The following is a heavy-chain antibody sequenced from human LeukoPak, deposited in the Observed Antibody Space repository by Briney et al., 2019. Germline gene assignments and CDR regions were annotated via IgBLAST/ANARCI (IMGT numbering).Heavy chain of an antibody. Sequence: PGGSLRLSCAASGFTFSSYAMHWVRQAPGKGLEWVAVISYDGSNKYYADSVKGRFTISRDNSKNTLYLQMNSLRAEDTAVYYCARRRGQQQLVSSASMDVWGQGTTVTVFS. D-gene: IGHD6-13*01. CDR2: ISYDGSNK. V-gene: IGHV3-30-3*01. CDR3: ARRRGQQQLVSSASMDV. CDR1: GFTFSSYA. J-gene: IGHJ6*02.